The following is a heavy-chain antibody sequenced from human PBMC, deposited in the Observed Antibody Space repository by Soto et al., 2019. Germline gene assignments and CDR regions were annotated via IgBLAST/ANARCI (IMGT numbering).Heavy chain of an antibody. Sequence: QVHLQESGPGLVKPSETLSLTCTVSGGSVSSYYWSWIRQPPGGGLEWLAYIYYSGSTTYNPSLRRRLTMSVDTSKNQFSLNLRSVTAADTAVYYCVRERYEGRIDYWGRGTLVTVSS. CDR2: IYYSGST. CDR1: GGSVSSYY. CDR3: VRERYEGRIDY. V-gene: IGHV4-59*02. J-gene: IGHJ4*02. D-gene: IGHD2-2*01.